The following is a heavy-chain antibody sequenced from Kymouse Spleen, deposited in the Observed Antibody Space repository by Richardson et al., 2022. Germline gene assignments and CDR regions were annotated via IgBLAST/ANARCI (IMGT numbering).Heavy chain of an antibody. Sequence: EVQLVESGGGLVKPGGSLRLSCAASGFTFSSYSMNWVRQAPGKGLEWVSSISSSSSYIYYADSVKGRFTISRDNAKNSLYLQMNSLRAEDTAVYYCARGGIVGAYYYYYGMDVWGQGTTVTVSS. D-gene: IGHD1-26*01. CDR2: ISSSSSYI. J-gene: IGHJ6*02. CDR1: GFTFSSYS. CDR3: ARGGIVGAYYYYYGMDV. V-gene: IGHV3-21*03.